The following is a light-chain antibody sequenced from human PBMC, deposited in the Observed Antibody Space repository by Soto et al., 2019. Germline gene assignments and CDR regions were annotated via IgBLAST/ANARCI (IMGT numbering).Light chain of an antibody. Sequence: PGERATLSCRASQSVSSYLAWYQQKPGQAPRLLIYDASNRATGIPARFSGSGSGTDFTLTISSLEPEDFAVYYCKQRSNWPPITFGQGTRLEIK. CDR1: QSVSSY. V-gene: IGKV3-11*01. CDR3: KQRSNWPPIT. J-gene: IGKJ5*01. CDR2: DAS.